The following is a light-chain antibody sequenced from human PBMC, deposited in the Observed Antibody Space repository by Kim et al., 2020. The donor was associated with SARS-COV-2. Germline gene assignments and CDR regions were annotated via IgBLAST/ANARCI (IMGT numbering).Light chain of an antibody. J-gene: IGLJ3*02. CDR2: EDN. Sequence: NFMLTQPHSVSESPGKTVTISCTRSSGSIASNYVQWYQQRPGSAPTTVIYEDNQRPSGVPDRFSGSIDSSSNSASLTISGLKTEDEADYYCQSYDSSNWVFGGGTHRTVL. V-gene: IGLV6-57*04. CDR1: SGSIASNY. CDR3: QSYDSSNWV.